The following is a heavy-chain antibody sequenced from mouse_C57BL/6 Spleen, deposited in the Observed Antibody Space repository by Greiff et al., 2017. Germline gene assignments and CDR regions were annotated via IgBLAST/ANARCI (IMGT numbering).Heavy chain of an antibody. CDR2: INPGSGGT. Sequence: VQRVESGAELVRPGTSVKVSCKASGYAFTNYLIEWVKQRPGQGLEWIGVINPGSGGTNYNEKFKGKATLTADKSSSTAYMQLSSLTSEDSAVYFCARSGAYYSNYYAMDYWGQGTSVTVSS. D-gene: IGHD2-5*01. J-gene: IGHJ4*01. CDR1: GYAFTNYL. V-gene: IGHV1-54*01. CDR3: ARSGAYYSNYYAMDY.